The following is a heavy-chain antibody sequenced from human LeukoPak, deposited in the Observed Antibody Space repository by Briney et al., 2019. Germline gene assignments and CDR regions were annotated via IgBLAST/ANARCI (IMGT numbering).Heavy chain of an antibody. D-gene: IGHD3-3*01. V-gene: IGHV4-4*07. CDR3: ARASDFWSGYPDAFDI. Sequence: SETLSLTCTVSGGSISSYYWSWIRQPAGKGLEWIGRIYTSGSTNYNPSLKSRVTMPVDTSKNQFSLKLSSVTAADTAVYYCARASDFWSGYPDAFDIWGQGTMVTVSS. CDR2: IYTSGST. J-gene: IGHJ3*02. CDR1: GGSISSYY.